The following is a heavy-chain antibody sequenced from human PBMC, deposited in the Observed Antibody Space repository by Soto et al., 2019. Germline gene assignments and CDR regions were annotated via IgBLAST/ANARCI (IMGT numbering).Heavy chain of an antibody. J-gene: IGHJ1*01. CDR2: IYHSGRT. CDR3: PNHLILGAAPRGYFKH. CDR1: GGSISSGGYS. D-gene: IGHD6-13*01. V-gene: IGHV4-30-2*01. Sequence: SETLSLTCAVSGGSISSGGYSWSWIRQPPGKGLEWIGYIYHSGRTYYNPSLKRRVTTSVDRSKNQFSLKLSSVTAAHTALYYFPNHLILGAAPRGYFKHWGQGTRAT.